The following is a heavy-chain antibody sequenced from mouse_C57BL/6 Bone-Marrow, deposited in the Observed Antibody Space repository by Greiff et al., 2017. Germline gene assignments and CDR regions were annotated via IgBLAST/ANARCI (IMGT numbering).Heavy chain of an antibody. Sequence: QVQLKQPGAELVKPGASVKLSCKASGYTFTSYWMQWVKQRPGQGLEWIGEIDPSDSYTNYNQKFKGKATLTVDTSSSTAYMQLSSLTSEDSAVYYCARDYYANPYYFDYWGQGTTLTVSS. V-gene: IGHV1-50*01. CDR1: GYTFTSYW. D-gene: IGHD1-1*01. CDR2: IDPSDSYT. CDR3: ARDYYANPYYFDY. J-gene: IGHJ2*01.